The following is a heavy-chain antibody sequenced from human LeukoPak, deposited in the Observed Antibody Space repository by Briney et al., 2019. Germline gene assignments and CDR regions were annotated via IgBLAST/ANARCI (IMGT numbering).Heavy chain of an antibody. CDR3: AKDSEYRLLFADY. Sequence: PGGSLRLSCAASGFTFSSYAMSWVRQAPGKGLEWFSAISGSGGSTYYADSVKGRFTISSDNSTNTLYLQMNNLRAEGTALYYCAKDSEYRLLFADYWGHGTLVTVSS. V-gene: IGHV3-23*01. CDR2: ISGSGGST. J-gene: IGHJ4*01. D-gene: IGHD2-2*01. CDR1: GFTFSSYA.